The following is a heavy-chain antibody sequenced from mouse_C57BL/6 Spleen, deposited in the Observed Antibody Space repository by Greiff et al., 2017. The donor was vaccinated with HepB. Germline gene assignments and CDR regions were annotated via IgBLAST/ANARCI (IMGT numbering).Heavy chain of an antibody. CDR3: ARGFAY. V-gene: IGHV5-12*01. Sequence: DVMLVESGGGLVQPGGSLKLSCAASGFTFSDYYMYWVRQTPEKRLEWVAYISNGGGSTYYPDTVKGRFTISRDNAKNTLYLQMSRLKSEDTAMYYCARGFAYWGQGTLVTVSA. CDR2: ISNGGGST. CDR1: GFTFSDYY. J-gene: IGHJ3*01.